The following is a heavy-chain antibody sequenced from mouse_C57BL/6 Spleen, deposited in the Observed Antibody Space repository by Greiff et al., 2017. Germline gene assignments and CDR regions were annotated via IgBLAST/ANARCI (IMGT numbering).Heavy chain of an antibody. CDR3: ARLSYDGYYVYYAMDY. D-gene: IGHD2-3*01. CDR2: ISDGGSYT. CDR1: GFTFSSYA. J-gene: IGHJ4*01. V-gene: IGHV5-4*03. Sequence: DVKLVESGGGLVKPGGSLKLSCAASGFTFSSYAMSWVRQTPEKRLEWVATISDGGSYTYYPDNVKGRFTISRDNAKNNLYLQMSHLKSEDTAMYYCARLSYDGYYVYYAMDYWGQGTSVTVSS.